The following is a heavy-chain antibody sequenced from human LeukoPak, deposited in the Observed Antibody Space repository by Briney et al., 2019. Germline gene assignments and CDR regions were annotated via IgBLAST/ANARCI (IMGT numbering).Heavy chain of an antibody. V-gene: IGHV4-59*08. CDR3: ARTPGNPYSSRGYYFDY. CDR2: IYYSGST. J-gene: IGHJ4*02. CDR1: GGSISSYY. D-gene: IGHD6-13*01. Sequence: SETLSLTSTVSGGSISSYYWSWIRQPPGKGLEWIGYIYYSGSTNYNPSLKSRVTISVDTSKNQFSLKLSSVTAADTAVYYCARTPGNPYSSRGYYFDYWGQGTLVTVSS.